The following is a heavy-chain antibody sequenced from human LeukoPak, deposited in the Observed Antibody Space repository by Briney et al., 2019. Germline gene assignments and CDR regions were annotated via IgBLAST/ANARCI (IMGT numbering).Heavy chain of an antibody. CDR1: GGSFSGYY. J-gene: IGHJ5*02. CDR2: INHSGST. D-gene: IGHD4-23*01. V-gene: IGHV4-34*01. CDR3: ARQLGGNSGWFDP. Sequence: SETLSLTCAVYGGSFSGYYWSWIRQPPGKGLEWIGEINHSGSTNYNPSLKSRVTISVDTSKNQFSLKLSSVTAADTAVYYCARQLGGNSGWFDPWGQGTLVTVSS.